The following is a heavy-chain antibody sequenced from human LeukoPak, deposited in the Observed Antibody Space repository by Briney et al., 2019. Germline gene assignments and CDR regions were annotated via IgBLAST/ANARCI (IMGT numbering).Heavy chain of an antibody. Sequence: PSQTLSLICTVSGGSISSGGYYWSWIRQHPGKGLEWIGYIYYSGSTYYNPSLKSRVTISVDTSKNQFSLKLSSVTAADTAVYYCARHPMTTVTRTPYNWFDPWGQGTLVTVSS. D-gene: IGHD4-17*01. J-gene: IGHJ5*02. CDR2: IYYSGST. CDR1: GGSISSGGYY. CDR3: ARHPMTTVTRTPYNWFDP. V-gene: IGHV4-31*03.